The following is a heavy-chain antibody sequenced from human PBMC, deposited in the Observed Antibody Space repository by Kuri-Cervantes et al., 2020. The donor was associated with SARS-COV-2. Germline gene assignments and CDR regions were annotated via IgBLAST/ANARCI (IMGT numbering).Heavy chain of an antibody. J-gene: IGHJ4*02. CDR1: GFTFSSYA. V-gene: IGHV3-66*01. Sequence: GESLKISCAASGFTFSSYAMSWVRQAPGKGLEWVSVIYSGGSTYYADSVKGRFTISRDNSKNTLYLQMNSLRAEDTAVYYCASSVIAAIDYWGQGTLVTVSS. D-gene: IGHD6-6*01. CDR3: ASSVIAAIDY. CDR2: IYSGGST.